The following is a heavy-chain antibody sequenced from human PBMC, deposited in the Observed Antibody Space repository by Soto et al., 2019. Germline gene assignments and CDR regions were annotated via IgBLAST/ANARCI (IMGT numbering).Heavy chain of an antibody. CDR2: IYHSGST. CDR1: VYSISIGYY. D-gene: IGHD1-26*01. J-gene: IGHJ4*02. V-gene: IGHV4-38-2*01. CDR3: ARRKVGATTDFDY. Sequence: PSGTLSITCAFSVYSISIGYYWGCIRQPPGKGLEWIGSIYHSGSTYYNPSLKSRVTISVDTSKNQFSLKLSSVTAADTAVYYCARRKVGATTDFDYWGQGTLVTVSS.